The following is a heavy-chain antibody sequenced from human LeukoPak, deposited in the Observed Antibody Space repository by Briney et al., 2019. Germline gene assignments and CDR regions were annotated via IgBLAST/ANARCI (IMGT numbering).Heavy chain of an antibody. D-gene: IGHD4-17*01. CDR3: ARRAGEYSHPYDY. CDR2: IYSGGNT. J-gene: IGHJ4*02. CDR1: GFTVSSNS. Sequence: GGSLRLSGTVSGFTVSSNSMSWVRQAPGKGLEWVSFIYSGGNTHYSDSVKGRFTISRDNSKNTLYLQMNSLRADDTAVYYCARRAGEYSHPYDYWGQGTLVTVSS. V-gene: IGHV3-53*01.